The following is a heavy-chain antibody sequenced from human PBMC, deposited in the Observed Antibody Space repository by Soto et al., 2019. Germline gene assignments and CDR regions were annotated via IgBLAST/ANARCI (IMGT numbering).Heavy chain of an antibody. J-gene: IGHJ6*02. CDR1: GYSFTSYG. Sequence: QVQLVQSGAEVKKPGSSLKVSCKASGYSFTSYGISWVRQAPGQGLEWMGWISAYNGNTSYAQKLQGRVTMTTDTSTSTDYMELRSLRSDDTAVYYCARDNGFGESDVWGQGTTVTVSS. D-gene: IGHD3-10*01. V-gene: IGHV1-18*01. CDR2: ISAYNGNT. CDR3: ARDNGFGESDV.